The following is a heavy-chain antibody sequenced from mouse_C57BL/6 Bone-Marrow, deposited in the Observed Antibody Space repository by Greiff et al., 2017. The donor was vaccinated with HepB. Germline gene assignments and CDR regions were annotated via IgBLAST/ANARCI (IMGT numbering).Heavy chain of an antibody. CDR1: GFTFSSYG. CDR3: ARQGPYYYGSSYEYFDV. V-gene: IGHV5-6*01. D-gene: IGHD1-1*01. Sequence: EVKLMESGGDLVKPGGSLKLSCAASGFTFSSYGMSWVRQTPDKRLEWVATISSGGSYTYYPDSVKGRFTISRDNAKNTLYLQMSSLKSEDTAMYYCARQGPYYYGSSYEYFDVWGTGTTVTVSS. CDR2: ISSGGSYT. J-gene: IGHJ1*03.